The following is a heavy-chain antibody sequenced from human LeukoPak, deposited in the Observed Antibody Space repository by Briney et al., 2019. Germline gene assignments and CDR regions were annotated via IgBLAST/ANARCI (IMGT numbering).Heavy chain of an antibody. J-gene: IGHJ4*02. CDR1: GFTFSSYG. CDR2: IRYDGSNK. V-gene: IGHV3-30*02. Sequence: GGSLRLSCAASGFTFSSYGMHWVRQAPGKGLEWVVFIRYDGSNKYYADSVKGRFTISRDNSKNTLYLQMNSLRAEDTAVYYCAKAYDSSGYYRLRTNHYFDYWGQGTLVTVSS. CDR3: AKAYDSSGYYRLRTNHYFDY. D-gene: IGHD3-22*01.